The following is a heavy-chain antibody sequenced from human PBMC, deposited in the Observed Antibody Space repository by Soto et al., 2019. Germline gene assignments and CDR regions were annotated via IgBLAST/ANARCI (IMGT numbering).Heavy chain of an antibody. V-gene: IGHV4-30-4*01. D-gene: IGHD3-10*01. CDR1: GGSISSGDYY. Sequence: SETLSLTCTVSGGSISSGDYYWSWIRQPPGKGLEWIGYISYSGSAYYNPSLKSRFTISIDTSKKQFSLNLRPVTAADTAVYYCARDGWQMARGASISGGMDVWGQGTTVTVSS. CDR2: ISYSGSA. CDR3: ARDGWQMARGASISGGMDV. J-gene: IGHJ6*02.